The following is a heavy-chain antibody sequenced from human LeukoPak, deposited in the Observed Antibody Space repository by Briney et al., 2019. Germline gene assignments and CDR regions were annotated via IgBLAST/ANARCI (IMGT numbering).Heavy chain of an antibody. CDR2: IYSGGST. V-gene: IGHV3-53*01. Sequence: GGSLRLSCAASGFTVSSNYMSWVRQAPGKGLEWVSVIYSGGSTYYADSVKGRFTISRDNSKNTLYLQMNSLRAEDTAVYYCARDRYCSGGSCLDYWGQGTLVTVSS. CDR1: GFTVSSNY. D-gene: IGHD2-15*01. CDR3: ARDRYCSGGSCLDY. J-gene: IGHJ4*02.